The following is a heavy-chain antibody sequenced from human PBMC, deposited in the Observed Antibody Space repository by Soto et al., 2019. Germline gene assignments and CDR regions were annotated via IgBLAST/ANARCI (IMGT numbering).Heavy chain of an antibody. D-gene: IGHD2-15*01. V-gene: IGHV1-2*04. CDR1: GYTFTGYY. CDR3: GRGYCSGGSCYPSWGAFDI. CDR2: INPNSGGT. Sequence: ASVKVSCQASGYTFTGYYMHWVRQAPGQRREWMGWINPNSGGTNYAQKFQGWVTMTRDTCISTAYMELSRLRSDDTAVYYCGRGYCSGGSCYPSWGAFDIWGQGTMVTVS. J-gene: IGHJ3*02.